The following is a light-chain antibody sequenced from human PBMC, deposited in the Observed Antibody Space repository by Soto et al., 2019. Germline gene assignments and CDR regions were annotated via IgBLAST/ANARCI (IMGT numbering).Light chain of an antibody. CDR3: CSCVLRSTLI. V-gene: IGLV2-23*01. CDR1: SSDVGNYNL. J-gene: IGLJ2*01. Sequence: QSVLTQPASVSGSPGQSITISCTGTSSDVGNYNLVSWYQQYPGKAPKLMIYEGGKRPSGVSNRFSGSKSGNTATLTISGLQAEDESYYYCCSCVLRSTLIFGGGTKLTVL. CDR2: EGG.